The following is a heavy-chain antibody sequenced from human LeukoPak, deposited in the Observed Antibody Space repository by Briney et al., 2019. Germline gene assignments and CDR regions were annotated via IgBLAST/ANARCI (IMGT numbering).Heavy chain of an antibody. Sequence: ASVKVSCKASGYTFTSYGISWVRQAPGKGLEGMGWISAYNGNTNYAQKLQGRVTMNTDTSTSTAYMELRGLRSDDTAVYYCARATYYDFWSGYYLWGTPLKEDYYYMDVWGKGTTVTVSS. V-gene: IGHV1-18*01. D-gene: IGHD3-3*01. J-gene: IGHJ6*03. CDR3: ARATYYDFWSGYYLWGTPLKEDYYYMDV. CDR2: ISAYNGNT. CDR1: GYTFTSYG.